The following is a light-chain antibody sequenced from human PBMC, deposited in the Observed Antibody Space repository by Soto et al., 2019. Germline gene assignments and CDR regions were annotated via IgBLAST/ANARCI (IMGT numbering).Light chain of an antibody. Sequence: IVMTQSPATLSVSTGESATLSCRASQSVSTDLAWYQQRPGQPPRLLIFGASTRATGIPARFSGSGSGTEFTLTVSSLQSEDVAVYYCQQYNNWRRTFGQGTKVEIK. CDR1: QSVSTD. V-gene: IGKV3-15*01. CDR3: QQYNNWRRT. CDR2: GAS. J-gene: IGKJ1*01.